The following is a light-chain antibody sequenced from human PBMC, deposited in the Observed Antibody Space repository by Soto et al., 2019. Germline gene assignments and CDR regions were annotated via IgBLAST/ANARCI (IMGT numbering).Light chain of an antibody. Sequence: DVVMTQSPLSLPVTPGEPASISCRSSQSLLHRNGKNYLDWYLQKPGQSPQLLIYLGSNRASGVHDRFSGSESGTDVTLKISRVEAEDVGVYYCMQALQTPSFGQGTKLEIK. CDR1: QSLLHRNGKNY. V-gene: IGKV2-28*01. J-gene: IGKJ2*01. CDR3: MQALQTPS. CDR2: LGS.